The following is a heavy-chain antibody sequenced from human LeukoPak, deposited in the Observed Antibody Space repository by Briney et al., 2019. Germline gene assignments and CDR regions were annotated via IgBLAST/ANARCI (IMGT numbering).Heavy chain of an antibody. CDR1: GGSFSGYY. CDR2: INNSGST. V-gene: IGHV4-34*01. J-gene: IGHJ4*02. CDR3: ARGPLRREDY. Sequence: SETLSLTCAVYGGSFSGYYWSWIRQPPGKGLEWIGEINNSGSTNYNPSLKSRVTISVDTSKNQFSLKLSSVTAADTAVYYCARGPLRREDYWGQGTLVTVSS. D-gene: IGHD5-12*01.